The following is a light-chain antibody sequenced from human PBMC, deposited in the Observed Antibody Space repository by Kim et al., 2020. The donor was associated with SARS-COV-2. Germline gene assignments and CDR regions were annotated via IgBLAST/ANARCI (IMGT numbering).Light chain of an antibody. Sequence: SPRERLSPSVRASQTIDMYFVACCQQTPGQAPRLLIYGTITMATGIPDRFRGRGSGTDFTLTISSLEPEDFAIYYCQQYETSSWTFGQGTKVDIK. J-gene: IGKJ1*01. CDR2: GTI. CDR1: QTIDMYF. V-gene: IGKV3-20*01. CDR3: QQYETSSWT.